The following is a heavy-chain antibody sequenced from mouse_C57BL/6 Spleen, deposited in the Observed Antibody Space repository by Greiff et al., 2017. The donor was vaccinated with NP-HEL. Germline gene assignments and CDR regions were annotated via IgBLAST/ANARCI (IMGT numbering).Heavy chain of an antibody. CDR3: AKPPTHYYAMDY. CDR1: GFTFSDYG. Sequence: EVQLVESGGGLVKPGGSLKLSCAASGFTFSDYGMHWVRQAPEKGLEWVAYISSGSSTIYYADTVKGRFTISRDNAKNTLFLQMTSLRSEDTAMYYCAKPPTHYYAMDYWGQGTSVTVSS. CDR2: ISSGSSTI. V-gene: IGHV5-17*01. J-gene: IGHJ4*01.